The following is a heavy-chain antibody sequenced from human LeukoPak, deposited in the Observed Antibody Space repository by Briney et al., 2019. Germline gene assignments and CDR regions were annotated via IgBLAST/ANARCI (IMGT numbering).Heavy chain of an antibody. J-gene: IGHJ4*02. CDR2: IYYSGST. CDR3: ASPQEYSCSSSFDY. Sequence: SETLSLTCTVSGDSISSSSYYWGWIRQPPGRGLEWLGSIYYSGSTYYNPSLKSRVTISVDTSKNQFSLKLSSVTAADTAVYYCASPQEYSCSSSFDYWGQGTLVTVSS. V-gene: IGHV4-39*01. CDR1: GDSISSSSYY. D-gene: IGHD6-6*01.